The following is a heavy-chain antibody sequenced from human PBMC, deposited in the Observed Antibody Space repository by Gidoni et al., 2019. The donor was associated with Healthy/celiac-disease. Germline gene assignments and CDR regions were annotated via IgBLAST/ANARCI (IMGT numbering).Heavy chain of an antibody. CDR1: GFTFSSYA. D-gene: IGHD3-22*01. V-gene: IGHV3-30-3*01. CDR3: ARGPTGYSPINDAFDI. CDR2: ISYDGSNK. Sequence: QVQLVESGGGVVQPGRSLRLSCAASGFTFSSYAMHWVRPAPGKGLEWVAVISYDGSNKYYADSVKGRFTISRDNSKNTLYLQMNSLRAEDTAVYYCARGPTGYSPINDAFDIWGQGTMVTVSS. J-gene: IGHJ3*02.